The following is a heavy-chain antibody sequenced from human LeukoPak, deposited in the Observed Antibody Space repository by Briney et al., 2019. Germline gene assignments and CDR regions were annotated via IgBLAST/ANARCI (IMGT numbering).Heavy chain of an antibody. J-gene: IGHJ6*03. CDR3: ARGPPGTSSEWLFTASCHMDV. Sequence: HPGGSLRLSCAASGFTFSSYAMHWVRQAPGKGLEWVAVISYDGSNKYYADSVKGRFTISRDNSKNTLYLQMNSLRAEDTAVYYCARGPPGTSSEWLFTASCHMDVWGKGTTVTVSS. CDR2: ISYDGSNK. CDR1: GFTFSSYA. D-gene: IGHD3-3*01. V-gene: IGHV3-30-3*01.